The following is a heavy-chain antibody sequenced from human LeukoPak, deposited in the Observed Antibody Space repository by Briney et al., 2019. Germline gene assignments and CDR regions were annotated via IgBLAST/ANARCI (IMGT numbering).Heavy chain of an antibody. V-gene: IGHV1-18*01. Sequence: ASVKVSCKASGYTFTSYGVSWVRQAPGQGLEWMGWISAYNGNTNYAQKLQGRVTMTTDTSTSTAYMELRSLRSDDTAVYYCASSTTVTAYYYYGMDVWGQGTTVTVSS. CDR1: GYTFTSYG. D-gene: IGHD4-17*01. CDR2: ISAYNGNT. CDR3: ASSTTVTAYYYYGMDV. J-gene: IGHJ6*02.